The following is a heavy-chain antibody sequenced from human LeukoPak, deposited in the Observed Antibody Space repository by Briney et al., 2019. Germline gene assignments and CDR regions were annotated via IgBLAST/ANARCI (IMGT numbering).Heavy chain of an antibody. V-gene: IGHV1-2*02. CDR2: INPNNGGT. D-gene: IGHD4-11*01. CDR1: GYILTDYY. Sequence: ASVKVSCKPSGYILTDYYMHWVRQAPGQRLEWMGWINPNNGGTKYAQKFQGRVTMTRDTSISTAFMELSGLRSDDTATYYCARAGGVTVTTTWGQGTLVTVSS. J-gene: IGHJ5*02. CDR3: ARAGGVTVTTT.